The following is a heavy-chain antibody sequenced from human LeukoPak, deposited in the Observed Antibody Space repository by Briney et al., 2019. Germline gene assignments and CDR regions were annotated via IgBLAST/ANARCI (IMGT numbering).Heavy chain of an antibody. V-gene: IGHV3-48*02. CDR1: GFTFSSYS. CDR2: ISSSSSTI. Sequence: GGSLRLSCAASGFTFSSYSMTWVRQAPVKGLEWVSYISSSSSTIYYADSVKGRFTISRDNAKNSLYLQMNSLRDEDTAVYYCARDSAVATYYGVDVWGQGTTVTVSS. D-gene: IGHD6-19*01. CDR3: ARDSAVATYYGVDV. J-gene: IGHJ6*02.